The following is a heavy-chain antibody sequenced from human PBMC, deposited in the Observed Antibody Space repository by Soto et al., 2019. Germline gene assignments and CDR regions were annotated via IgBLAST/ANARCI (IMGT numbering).Heavy chain of an antibody. D-gene: IGHD2-8*01. CDR2: IHYGGST. CDR1: GGYISSNNHY. J-gene: IGHJ5*02. Sequence: SETLSLTCNVSGGYISSNNHYWGWIRQPPGKGLEWIGSIHYGGSTYYSPSLKSRVTISVDTSRNQFSLKLSSVTAADTAVYSCARGSYCTDGVCNPLNWFDPWGQGTLVTVSS. V-gene: IGHV4-39*01. CDR3: ARGSYCTDGVCNPLNWFDP.